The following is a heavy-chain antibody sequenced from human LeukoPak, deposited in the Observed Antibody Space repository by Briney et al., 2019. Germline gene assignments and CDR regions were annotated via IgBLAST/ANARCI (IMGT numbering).Heavy chain of an antibody. D-gene: IGHD6-19*01. CDR3: ARDPPSVAGTGGYFDL. CDR2: IYYSGST. J-gene: IGHJ2*01. CDR1: GGSISSYY. V-gene: IGHV4-59*01. Sequence: SETLSLTCIVSGGSISSYYWSWIRQPPGKGLEWIGYIYYSGSTNYNPSLKSRVTISVDTSKNQFSLKLSSVTAADTAVYYCARDPPSVAGTGGYFDLWGRGTLVTVSS.